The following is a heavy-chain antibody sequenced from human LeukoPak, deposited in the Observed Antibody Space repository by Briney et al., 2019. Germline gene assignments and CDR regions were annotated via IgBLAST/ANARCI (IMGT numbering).Heavy chain of an antibody. CDR3: ARAPGSAYYPYYYMDV. CDR2: IYYTGST. V-gene: IGHV4-59*01. CDR1: GGSISNYY. D-gene: IGHD6-19*01. J-gene: IGHJ6*03. Sequence: PSETLSLTCTVSGGSISNYYWSWIRQPPGKGLEWIGYIYYTGSTNYNPSLESRVTISVDTSKNQFSLNLNSVTAADTAEYYCARAPGSAYYPYYYMDVWGKGTTVTVSS.